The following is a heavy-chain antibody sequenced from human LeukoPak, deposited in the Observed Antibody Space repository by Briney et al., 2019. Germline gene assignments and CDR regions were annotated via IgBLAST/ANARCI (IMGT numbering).Heavy chain of an antibody. Sequence: RVSLRLSCAASGFTFSSYAMSWVRQAPGKGLEWVSAISGSGGSTYYADSVKGRFTISRDNSKNTLYLQMNSLRAEDTAVYYCAKGSRRITIFGVATNYFDYWGQGTLVTVSS. CDR2: ISGSGGST. CDR3: AKGSRRITIFGVATNYFDY. D-gene: IGHD3-3*01. CDR1: GFTFSSYA. J-gene: IGHJ4*02. V-gene: IGHV3-23*01.